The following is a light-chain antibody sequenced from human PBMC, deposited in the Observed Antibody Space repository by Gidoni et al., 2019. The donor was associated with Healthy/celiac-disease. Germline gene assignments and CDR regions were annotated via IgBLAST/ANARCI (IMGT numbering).Light chain of an antibody. J-gene: IGKJ1*01. CDR3: QQYYSTPRT. V-gene: IGKV4-1*01. Sequence: IAITQSPDPLAVSLGERATINCKSSQSVLYSSNNKNYLAWYQQKPGQPPKLLIYWASTRESGVPDRFSGSGSGTDFTLTISSLQAEDVAVYYCQQYYSTPRTFGQGTKVEIK. CDR2: WAS. CDR1: QSVLYSSNNKNY.